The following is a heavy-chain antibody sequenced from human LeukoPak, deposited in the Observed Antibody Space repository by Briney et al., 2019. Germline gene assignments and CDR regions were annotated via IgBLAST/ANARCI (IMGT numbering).Heavy chain of an antibody. D-gene: IGHD6-13*01. CDR3: AKDASYSSSWYGLEY. CDR2: IIGSGGTT. J-gene: IGHJ4*02. Sequence: GGSLRLSCAASGFTFSSYDMNWIRQAPGKGLVWVSSIIGSGGTTYYADSVKGRFTVSRDNPKNTLYLQMHSLRVEDTAVYYCAKDASYSSSWYGLEYWGQGTLVTVSS. V-gene: IGHV3-23*01. CDR1: GFTFSSYD.